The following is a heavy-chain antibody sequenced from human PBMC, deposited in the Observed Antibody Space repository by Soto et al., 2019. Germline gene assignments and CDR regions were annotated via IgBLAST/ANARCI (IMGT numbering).Heavy chain of an antibody. D-gene: IGHD7-27*01. CDR2: IYYTGST. V-gene: IGHV4-59*11. CDR3: ARANWYSEY. Sequence: QVHLQESGPGLVKPSETLSLTCTVSGGSINNHYWSWIRHPPGEGLEWIGYIYYTGSTNYNPSLKGRVTMSVDTSKNQFSLNLASLTAADTAIYYCARANWYSEYWGQGTLVTVSS. J-gene: IGHJ4*02. CDR1: GGSINNHY.